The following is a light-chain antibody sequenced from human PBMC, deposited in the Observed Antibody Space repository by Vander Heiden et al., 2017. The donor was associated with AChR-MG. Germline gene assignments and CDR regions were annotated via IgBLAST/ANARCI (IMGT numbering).Light chain of an antibody. CDR3: SSGTVSNRSV. J-gene: IGLJ1*01. V-gene: IGLV2-8*01. Sequence: QSALTQPGPSASGSPGQSVTISCTKTSSDVYNLKYVSWYQQHPGKAPKLIIFDVNERPSGVPHRFSGSTSGNTASLTVSGLQADDEADYYCSSGTVSNRSVFGTGTKVTVL. CDR2: DVN. CDR1: SSDVYNLKY.